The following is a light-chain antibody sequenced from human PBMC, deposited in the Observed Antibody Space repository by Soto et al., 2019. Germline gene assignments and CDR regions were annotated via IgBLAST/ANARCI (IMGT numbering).Light chain of an antibody. Sequence: DLQMTQSPSSLSASVGDRVTITCRASQSISTYLNWYQQKPGKAPQLLIYAASSLQSGVPSRFSGSGSGTDFTLTISSLQPEDFATYYCQHSYSTPQTFGQGTKVEIK. CDR2: AAS. CDR3: QHSYSTPQT. J-gene: IGKJ1*01. CDR1: QSISTY. V-gene: IGKV1-39*01.